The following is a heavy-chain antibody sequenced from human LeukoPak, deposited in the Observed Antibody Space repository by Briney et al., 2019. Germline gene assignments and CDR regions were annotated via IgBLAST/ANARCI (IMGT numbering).Heavy chain of an antibody. V-gene: IGHV1-24*01. Sequence: SVKVPCKVSGYTLTEFSMHSVRQAPGHGLEWMGGFDPEDVETIYAQKFQGRVTMTEDTSTDTAYMELSSLRSEDTAVYYCATGQWLVDYWGQGTLVTVSS. J-gene: IGHJ4*02. CDR1: GYTLTEFS. CDR3: ATGQWLVDY. CDR2: FDPEDVET. D-gene: IGHD6-19*01.